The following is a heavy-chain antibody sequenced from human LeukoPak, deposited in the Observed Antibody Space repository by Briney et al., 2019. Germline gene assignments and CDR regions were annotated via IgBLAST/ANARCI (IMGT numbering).Heavy chain of an antibody. D-gene: IGHD2-15*01. CDR3: ARGAATPIDY. CDR1: GFTFSDYY. J-gene: IGHJ4*02. CDR2: IGSSGTTI. Sequence: PEGSLRLSCAASGFTFSDYYMSWIRQAPGKGLEWVSYIGSSGTTIYYADSVKGRFTISRDNAKNSLYLQMNSLRAEDTAVYFCARGAATPIDYWGQGTLVTVSS. V-gene: IGHV3-11*01.